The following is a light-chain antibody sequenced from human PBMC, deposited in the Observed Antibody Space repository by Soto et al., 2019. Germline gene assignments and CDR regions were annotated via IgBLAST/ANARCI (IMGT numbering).Light chain of an antibody. V-gene: IGKV1-5*01. CDR2: DAS. CDR3: QQYNSYWT. J-gene: IGKJ1*01. Sequence: DIQMTQSPSTLSASVGDRVTITCRASQSISSWLAWYQQKPGKAPKLLIYDASTLKGGVPSRFSGSGSGTEFTLTISSLQADDFATYYCQQYNSYWTFGQGTEVEIK. CDR1: QSISSW.